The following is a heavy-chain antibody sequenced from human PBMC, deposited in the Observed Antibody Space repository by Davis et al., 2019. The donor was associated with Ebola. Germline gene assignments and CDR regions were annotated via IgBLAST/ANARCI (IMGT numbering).Heavy chain of an antibody. J-gene: IGHJ4*02. Sequence: GESLKISCKGSGYSFTSYWISRVRQMPGKGLEWMGRIDPSDSYTNYSPSFQGHVTISIDKSISTAYLQWSSLKASDTAIYYCARGDFLAAAGYYFDYWGQGTLVTVSS. V-gene: IGHV5-10-1*01. CDR2: IDPSDSYT. CDR3: ARGDFLAAAGYYFDY. CDR1: GYSFTSYW. D-gene: IGHD6-13*01.